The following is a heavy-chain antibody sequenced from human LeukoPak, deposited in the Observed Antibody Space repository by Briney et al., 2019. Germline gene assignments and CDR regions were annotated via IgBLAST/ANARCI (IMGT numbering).Heavy chain of an antibody. V-gene: IGHV1-2*02. D-gene: IGHD1-26*01. CDR1: GYTFTGYY. Sequence: ASVKVSCKSSGYTFTGYYMHWVRQAPGQGLEWMGWINPNSGVTDFAQKFQGRVTMTRDTSISTAYMELSRLTSDDTAVYYCARDYSGEWEQLTGWWFDPWGQGTLVIVSS. CDR2: INPNSGVT. J-gene: IGHJ5*02. CDR3: ARDYSGEWEQLTGWWFDP.